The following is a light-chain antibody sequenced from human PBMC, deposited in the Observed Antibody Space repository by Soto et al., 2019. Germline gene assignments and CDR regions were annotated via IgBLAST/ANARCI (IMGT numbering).Light chain of an antibody. Sequence: QSVLTQPASVSGSPGQSITISCTGTSSDVGGYNYVSWYQQHPGKAPKLLIYDVSNRPSGVPNRFSGSKSGNSASLTISGLQAEDEADYYCSSYTSSSSDDVFGTGTKVTVL. CDR2: DVS. J-gene: IGLJ1*01. CDR3: SSYTSSSSDDV. V-gene: IGLV2-14*01. CDR1: SSDVGGYNY.